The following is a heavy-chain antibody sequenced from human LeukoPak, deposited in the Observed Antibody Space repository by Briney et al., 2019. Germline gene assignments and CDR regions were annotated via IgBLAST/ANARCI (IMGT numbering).Heavy chain of an antibody. CDR1: GFTFSSYW. CDR2: INSDGSST. V-gene: IGHV3-74*01. CDR3: ARDPSSFSGSFDY. D-gene: IGHD6-19*01. Sequence: GGSLRLSCVASGFTFSSYWMHWVRHAPEKGLVWVSRINSDGSSTSYADSVKGRFTISRDNAKNTLYLQTNSLRAEDTAVYYCARDPSSFSGSFDYWGQGILVTVSS. J-gene: IGHJ4*02.